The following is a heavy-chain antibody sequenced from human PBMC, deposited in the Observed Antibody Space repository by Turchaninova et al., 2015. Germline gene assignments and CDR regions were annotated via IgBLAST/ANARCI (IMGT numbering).Heavy chain of an antibody. D-gene: IGHD6-19*01. V-gene: IGHV3-7*01. CDR1: GFTFSSSW. CDR3: ARDFRGWYDY. Sequence: EVQLVESGGGLVQPGGSLRLSCAASGFTFSSSWVSWVRQAPGKGLDWVAKIRQDGIEKQYVDSVKGRFTIFRDNAKNSLYLQMNNLRVEDTAVYYCARDFRGWYDYWGQGTLVTVSS. J-gene: IGHJ4*02. CDR2: IRQDGIEK.